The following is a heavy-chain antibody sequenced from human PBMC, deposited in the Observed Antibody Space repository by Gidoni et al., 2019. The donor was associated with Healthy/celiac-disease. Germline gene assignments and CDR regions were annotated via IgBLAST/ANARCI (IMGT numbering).Heavy chain of an antibody. J-gene: IGHJ6*02. D-gene: IGHD4-17*01. Sequence: QVQLQESGPGLVKPSATLSLTCTVSGGSVSSGSYYWSWIRQPPGKGLEWIGYIYYSGSTNYNPSLKSRVTISVDTSKNQFSLKLSSVTAADTAVYYCARASTTTYYYYGMDVWGQGTTVTVSS. CDR1: GGSVSSGSYY. CDR3: ARASTTTYYYYGMDV. V-gene: IGHV4-61*01. CDR2: IYYSGST.